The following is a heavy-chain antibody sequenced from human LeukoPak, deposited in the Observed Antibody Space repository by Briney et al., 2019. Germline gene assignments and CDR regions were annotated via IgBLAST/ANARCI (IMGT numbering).Heavy chain of an antibody. J-gene: IGHJ4*02. CDR2: INWNGGTT. D-gene: IGHD3-22*01. CDR3: ARDKHYYDSSNYV. V-gene: IGHV3-20*04. Sequence: PGGSLRLSCAASGFTFNGYGMSWVRQGPGKGLEWVSGINWNGGTTGYADSVRGRFTISRDNAKNSLYLQMNSLRAEDTALYYCARDKHYYDSSNYVWGQGTLVTVSS. CDR1: GFTFNGYG.